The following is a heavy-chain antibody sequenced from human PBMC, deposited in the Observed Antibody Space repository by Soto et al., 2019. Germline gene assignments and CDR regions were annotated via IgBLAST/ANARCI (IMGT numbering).Heavy chain of an antibody. CDR3: ARAGIAVAVWFDP. D-gene: IGHD6-19*01. CDR1: GYTFTGYY. CDR2: INPSGGST. V-gene: IGHV1-46*01. J-gene: IGHJ5*02. Sequence: GASVKVSCKASGYTFTGYYMHWVRQAPGQGLEWMGIINPSGGSTSYAQKFQGRVTMTRDTSTSTVYMELSSLRSEDTAVYYCARAGIAVAVWFDPWGQGTLVTVSS.